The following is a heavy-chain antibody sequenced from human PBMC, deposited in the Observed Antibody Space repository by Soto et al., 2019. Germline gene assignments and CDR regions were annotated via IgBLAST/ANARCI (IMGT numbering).Heavy chain of an antibody. CDR3: AKGGRQCLVTSDFNY. D-gene: IGHD6-19*01. CDR2: IAYDGRNK. Sequence: PGGSLRLSCAASGFTFSSYAMHWVRQAPGKGLEWVAVIAYDGRNKYYADSVKGRFTISRDNSKNTLYLQMTSLRIEDTAVYYCAKGGRQCLVTSDFNYWGQGALVTVSS. CDR1: GFTFSSYA. V-gene: IGHV3-30*04. J-gene: IGHJ4*02.